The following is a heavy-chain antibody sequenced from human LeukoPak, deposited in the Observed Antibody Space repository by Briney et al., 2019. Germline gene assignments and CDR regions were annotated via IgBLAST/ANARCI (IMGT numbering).Heavy chain of an antibody. J-gene: IGHJ4*02. CDR1: GFTFSSYA. D-gene: IGHD1-26*01. V-gene: IGHV3-23*01. CDR2: ISGSTSGT. CDR3: AKGSGSTLYYFDY. Sequence: GGSLRLSCAASGFTFSSYAVSWVRQAPGKELEWVSIISGSTSGTYYADSVKGRFTISRDNSKNTVYLQMNSLKAEDTALYYCAKGSGSTLYYFDYWGQGTLVTVSS.